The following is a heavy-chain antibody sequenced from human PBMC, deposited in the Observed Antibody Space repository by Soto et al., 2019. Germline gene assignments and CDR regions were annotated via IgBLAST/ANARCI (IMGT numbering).Heavy chain of an antibody. CDR1: GFTFSSYG. CDR2: ISYDGSNK. Sequence: PGGSLRLSCAASGFTFSSYGMHWVRQAPGKGLEWVAVISYDGSNKYYADSVKGRFTISRDNSKNTLYLQLSSLRAEDTAIYFCAKDPNGDYVGASDSWGQGSLVTVSS. CDR3: AKDPNGDYVGASDS. J-gene: IGHJ4*02. D-gene: IGHD4-17*01. V-gene: IGHV3-30*18.